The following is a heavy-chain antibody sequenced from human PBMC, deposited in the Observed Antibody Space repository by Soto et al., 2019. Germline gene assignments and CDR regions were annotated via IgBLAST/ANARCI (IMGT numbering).Heavy chain of an antibody. CDR3: ARLITMVRGVIKPYYYYGMDV. CDR1: GGTFSGYA. CDR2: IIPIFGTA. D-gene: IGHD3-10*01. V-gene: IGHV1-69*13. J-gene: IGHJ6*02. Sequence: SVKVSCKASGGTFSGYAISWVRQAPGQGLEWMGGIIPIFGTANYAQKFQGRVTITADESTSTAYMELSSLRSEDTAVYYCARLITMVRGVIKPYYYYGMDVWGQGTTVTVSS.